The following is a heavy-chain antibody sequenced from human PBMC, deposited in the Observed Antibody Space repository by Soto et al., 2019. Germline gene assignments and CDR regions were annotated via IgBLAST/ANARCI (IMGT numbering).Heavy chain of an antibody. D-gene: IGHD2-15*01. CDR1: GGSISSSSYY. CDR2: IYYSGST. V-gene: IGHV4-39*01. Sequence: SETLSLTCTVSGGSISSSSYYWGWIRQPPGKGLEWIGSIYYSGSTYYNPSLKSRVTISVDTSKNQFSLKLSSVTAADTAVYYCASYIVVVVAATLWGQGTLVTVSS. CDR3: ASYIVVVVAATL. J-gene: IGHJ4*02.